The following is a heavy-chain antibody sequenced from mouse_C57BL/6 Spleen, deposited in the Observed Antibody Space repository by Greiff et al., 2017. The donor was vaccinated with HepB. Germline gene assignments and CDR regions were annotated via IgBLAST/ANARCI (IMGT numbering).Heavy chain of an antibody. CDR1: GYTFTSYW. Sequence: VQLQQPGAELVMPGASVKLSCKASGYTFTSYWMHWVKQRPGQGLEWIGEIDPSDSYTNYNQKFKGKSTLTVDKSSSTAYMQLSSLTSEDSAVYYCARLGAYWGQGTTLTVSS. D-gene: IGHD3-3*01. CDR3: ARLGAY. CDR2: IDPSDSYT. V-gene: IGHV1-69*01. J-gene: IGHJ2*01.